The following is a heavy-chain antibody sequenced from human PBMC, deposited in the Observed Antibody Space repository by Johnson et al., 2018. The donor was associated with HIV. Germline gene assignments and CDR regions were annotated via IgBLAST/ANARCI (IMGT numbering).Heavy chain of an antibody. V-gene: IGHV3-30*14. J-gene: IGHJ3*01. CDR2: ISYDGSNK. CDR3: SRALSRFGVSDAFDV. Sequence: QVQLVESGGGVVQPGRSLRLSCAASGFTFSSYAMHWVHQAPGKGLEWVAVISYDGSNKYYADSLKGRFIISRDSSKNTLYLQMNSLRVEDTAVYYCSRALSRFGVSDAFDVWGQGTMVTVSS. CDR1: GFTFSSYA. D-gene: IGHD3-10*01.